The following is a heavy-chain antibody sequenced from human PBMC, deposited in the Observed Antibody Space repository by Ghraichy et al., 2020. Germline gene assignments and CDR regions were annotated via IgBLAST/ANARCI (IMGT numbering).Heavy chain of an antibody. CDR1: GFTFSSYT. CDR3: ARVYYYDSSGYPY. V-gene: IGHV3-21*01. D-gene: IGHD3-22*01. CDR2: ISSSSSYI. J-gene: IGHJ4*02. Sequence: GGCLRLSCAASGFTFSSYTMNWVRQAPGKGLEWVSSISSSSSYIYYADSVKGRFTISRDNAKNSLYLQMNSLRAEDTAVYYCARVYYYDSSGYPYWGQGTLVTVSS.